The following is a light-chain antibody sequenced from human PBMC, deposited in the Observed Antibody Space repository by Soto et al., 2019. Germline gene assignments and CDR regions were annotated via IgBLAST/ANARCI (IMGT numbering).Light chain of an antibody. CDR2: DVS. J-gene: IGKJ1*01. CDR3: QRRSNWPPTWT. CDR1: QSIGSY. V-gene: IGKV3-11*01. Sequence: EIVLTQSPATLSLSPGERATLSCRASQSIGSYLAWYQQKPGQAPRLLIYDVSNRATGIPARFSGSGSGTDFTLTISILELEDFAVYYCQRRSNWPPTWTFGQGTKVEIK.